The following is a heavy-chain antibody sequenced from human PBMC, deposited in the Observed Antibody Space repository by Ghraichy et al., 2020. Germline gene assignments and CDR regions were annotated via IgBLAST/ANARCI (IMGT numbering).Heavy chain of an antibody. CDR1: GFSVSTNY. J-gene: IGHJ4*02. V-gene: IGHV3-53*01. CDR2: IYSGGNT. Sequence: LSLTCAASGFSVSTNYMSWVRQAPGKGLEWVSVIYSGGNTYYADSVKGRFTISRDNSKNTLYLQMNSLRVEDTAVYYCVRARAGSTWYVDYWGQGTLVTVSS. CDR3: VRARAGSTWYVDY. D-gene: IGHD6-19*01.